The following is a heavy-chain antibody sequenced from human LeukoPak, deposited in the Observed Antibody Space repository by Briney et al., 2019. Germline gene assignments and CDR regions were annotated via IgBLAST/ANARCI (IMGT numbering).Heavy chain of an antibody. CDR1: GGSISSYY. CDR2: IYYSGST. V-gene: IGHV4-59*01. Sequence: SETLSLTCTVSGGSISSYYWSWIRQPPGKGLEWFGYIYYSGSTNYNPSLKSRVTISVDTSKNQFSLKLSSVTAADTAVYYCARSQIQSVNYGMDVWGQGTTVTVSS. J-gene: IGHJ6*02. CDR3: ARSQIQSVNYGMDV.